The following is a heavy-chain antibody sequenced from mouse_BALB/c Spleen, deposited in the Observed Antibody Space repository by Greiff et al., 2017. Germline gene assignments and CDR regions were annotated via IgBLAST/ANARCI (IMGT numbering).Heavy chain of an antibody. CDR3: NAGAY. CDR2: IDPENGDT. CDR1: GFNIKDYY. J-gene: IGHJ3*01. V-gene: IGHV14-4*02. Sequence: DVQLQESGAELVRSGASVKLSCTASGFNIKDYYMHWVKQRPEQGLEWIGWIDPENGDTEYAPKLQGKATMTADTTSNTAYLQLSSLTSEDTAVYYCNAGAYWGQGTLVTVSA.